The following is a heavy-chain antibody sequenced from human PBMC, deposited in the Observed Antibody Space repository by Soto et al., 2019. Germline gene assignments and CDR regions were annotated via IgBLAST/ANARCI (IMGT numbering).Heavy chain of an antibody. J-gene: IGHJ3*02. CDR1: GFTFSSYW. CDR3: ARDLGFWSGYVPSHAFDI. CDR2: IKQDGSEK. V-gene: IGHV3-7*05. D-gene: IGHD3-3*01. Sequence: HPGGSLRLSCAASGFTFSSYWMSWVRQAPGKGLEWVANIKQDGSEKYYVDSVKGRFTISRDNAKNSLYLQMNSLRAEDTAVYYCARDLGFWSGYVPSHAFDIWGQGTMVTVSS.